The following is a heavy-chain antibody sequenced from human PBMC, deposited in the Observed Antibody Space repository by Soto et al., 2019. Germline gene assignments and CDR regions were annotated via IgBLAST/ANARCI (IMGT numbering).Heavy chain of an antibody. CDR2: IYYSGST. CDR3: ARVGGATPNYYYYYGMDV. D-gene: IGHD1-26*01. V-gene: IGHV4-59*01. J-gene: IGHJ6*02. Sequence: SQTLSLTCTVSGGSISSYYWSWIRQPPGKGLEWIGYIYYSGSTNYNPSLKSRVTISVDTSKNQFSLKLSSVTAADTAVYYCARVGGATPNYYYYYGMDVWGQGTTVTVSS. CDR1: GGSISSYY.